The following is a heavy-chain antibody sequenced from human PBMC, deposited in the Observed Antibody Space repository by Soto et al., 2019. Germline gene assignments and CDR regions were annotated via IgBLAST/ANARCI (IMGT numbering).Heavy chain of an antibody. Sequence: QVQLQESGPGMVKPSGTLSLTCAASSGSIFTTKWWGLVRPSPGRGLQWIWDIYHSGSPKYNPSPKSRVSISIDKSKDRFFLNLTSVTAADTAVYYCARKPDVATAKVGGGYVFDVWGQGTMVTVSS. CDR1: SGSIFTTKW. CDR2: IYHSGSP. D-gene: IGHD3-16*01. V-gene: IGHV4-4*02. J-gene: IGHJ3*01. CDR3: ARKPDVATAKVGGGYVFDV.